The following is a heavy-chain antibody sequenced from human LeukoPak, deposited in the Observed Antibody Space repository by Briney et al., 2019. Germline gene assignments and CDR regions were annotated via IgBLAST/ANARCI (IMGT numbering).Heavy chain of an antibody. CDR2: IIPIFGTA. D-gene: IGHD3-3*01. J-gene: IGHJ6*03. CDR1: GGTFSSYA. CDR3: ARERRFWSGYSNYYYYYMDV. Sequence: ASVEVSCKASGGTFSSYAISWVRQAPGQGLEWMGGIIPIFGTANYAQKFQGRVTITADESTSTAYMELSSLRSEDTAVYYCARERRFWSGYSNYYYYYMDVWGKGTTVTVSS. V-gene: IGHV1-69*13.